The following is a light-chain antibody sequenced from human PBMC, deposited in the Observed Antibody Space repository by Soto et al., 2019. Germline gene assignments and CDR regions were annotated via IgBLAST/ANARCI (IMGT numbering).Light chain of an antibody. CDR3: SSYTSSSTPYV. J-gene: IGLJ1*01. CDR1: SSDVGGYNY. V-gene: IGLV2-14*03. Sequence: QSVLTQPASVSGSPGQSITISCTGTSSDVGGYNYVSWYQHHPGKAPKLMIFDVSNRPSGVSNRFYGSKSANTASLTISGLQADDEADYYCSSYTSSSTPYVFGTGTKLTVL. CDR2: DVS.